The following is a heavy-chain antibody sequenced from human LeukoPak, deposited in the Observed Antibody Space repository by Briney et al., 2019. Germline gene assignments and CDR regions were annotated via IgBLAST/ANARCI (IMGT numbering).Heavy chain of an antibody. V-gene: IGHV4-59*08. CDR3: AINSGWENYYYYYYMDV. CDR2: IYYSGST. Sequence: SXTLSLTCTVSGGSISSYYWSWIRQPPGKGLEWIGYIYYSGSTNYNPSLKSRVTISVDTYKKQFSLNLSSVTAADTAVYYCAINSGWENYYYYYYMDVWGKGTTVTVSS. D-gene: IGHD6-19*01. CDR1: GGSISSYY. J-gene: IGHJ6*03.